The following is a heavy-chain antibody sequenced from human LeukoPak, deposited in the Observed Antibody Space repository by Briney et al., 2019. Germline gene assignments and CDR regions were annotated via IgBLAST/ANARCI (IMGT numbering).Heavy chain of an antibody. CDR2: INPNSGGT. J-gene: IGHJ4*02. CDR3: AREYDILTKSDY. CDR1: GYTFTGYY. V-gene: IGHV1-2*02. Sequence: SVKVSCKASGYTFTGYYMHWVRQAPGQGLEWMGWINPNSGGTNYAQKFQGRVTMTRDTSISTAYMELRSLRSDDTAVYYCAREYDILTKSDYWGQGTLVTVSS. D-gene: IGHD3-9*01.